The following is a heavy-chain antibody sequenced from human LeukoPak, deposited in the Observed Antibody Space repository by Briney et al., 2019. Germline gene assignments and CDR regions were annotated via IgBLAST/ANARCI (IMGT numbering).Heavy chain of an antibody. CDR3: ARNTLFAFDI. J-gene: IGHJ3*02. CDR1: GLTVSSSY. CDR2: IYNDGST. V-gene: IGHV3-53*01. Sequence: GGSLRLSCAASGLTVSSSYMSWVRQAPGKGLEWVSIIYNDGSTYYADSMKGRFTVSRDISKNTLYLQVNSLRAEDTAMYYRARNTLFAFDIWGQGTMVTVSS.